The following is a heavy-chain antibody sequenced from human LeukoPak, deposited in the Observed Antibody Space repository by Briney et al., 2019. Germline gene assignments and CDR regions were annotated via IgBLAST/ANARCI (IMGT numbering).Heavy chain of an antibody. Sequence: PGGSLRLSCAASGYTFTSYDINWVRQATGQGLEWMGWMNPNSGNTGYAQKFQGRVTMTRNTSMSTAYMELSSLRSADTAVYYCAILRWGELLDYWGQGTLVTVSS. CDR3: AILRWGELLDY. D-gene: IGHD1-7*01. J-gene: IGHJ4*02. CDR1: GYTFTSYD. V-gene: IGHV1-8*01. CDR2: MNPNSGNT.